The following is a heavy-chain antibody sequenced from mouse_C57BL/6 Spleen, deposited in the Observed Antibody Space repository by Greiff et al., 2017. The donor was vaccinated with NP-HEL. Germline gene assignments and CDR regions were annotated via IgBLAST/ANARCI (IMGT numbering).Heavy chain of an antibody. CDR1: GYTFTDYE. Sequence: QVQLQQSGAELVRPGASVTLSCKASGYTFTDYEMHWVKQTPVHGLEWIGAIDPETGGTAYNQKFKGKAILTADKSSSTAYMEIRSLTSEDSAVYDCTRRKSRKLRPDFDYWGQGTTLTVSS. D-gene: IGHD3-2*02. CDR2: IDPETGGT. CDR3: TRRKSRKLRPDFDY. J-gene: IGHJ2*01. V-gene: IGHV1-15*01.